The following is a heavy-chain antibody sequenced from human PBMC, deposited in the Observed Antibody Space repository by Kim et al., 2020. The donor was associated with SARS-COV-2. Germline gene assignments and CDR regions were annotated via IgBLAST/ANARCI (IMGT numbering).Heavy chain of an antibody. CDR1: GASINNYY. CDR3: GRNGVYLDV. D-gene: IGHD2-8*01. V-gene: IGHV4-59*08. Sequence: SETLSLTCTVSGASINNYYWTCIRQSPEKGLEWIGYIHSTGTTEYKPSLEGRFTLSIYTSRNQFSQPLRSVTAADTAMYFCGRNGVYLDVWGNGTTVTVSS. J-gene: IGHJ6*03. CDR2: IHSTGTT.